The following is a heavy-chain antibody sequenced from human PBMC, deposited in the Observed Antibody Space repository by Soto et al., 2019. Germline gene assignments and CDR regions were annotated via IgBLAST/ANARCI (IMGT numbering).Heavy chain of an antibody. D-gene: IGHD2-15*01. V-gene: IGHV1-69*13. J-gene: IGHJ2*01. CDR3: ARVVTVVKSFHYWYFDL. CDR2: IIPIFGTA. CDR1: GGRFSSYA. Sequence: GTSVKLSCEACGGRFSSYAISWVRQAPRQGLEWMGGIIPIFGTANYAQKFQGRVTITADESTSTAYMELSSLRSEDTAVYYCARVVTVVKSFHYWYFDLWGRGTLVTVSS.